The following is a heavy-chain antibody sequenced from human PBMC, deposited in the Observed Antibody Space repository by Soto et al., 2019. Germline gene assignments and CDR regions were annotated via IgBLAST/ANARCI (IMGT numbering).Heavy chain of an antibody. CDR2: MNAKSGDT. J-gene: IGHJ6*02. D-gene: IGHD3-16*01. CDR3: ARGNPFNYAGFAV. Sequence: QAHLEQSGAELKRPGASVKVSCKASGYTFSDFDINWLRQASGQGPEWMGWMNAKSGDTFFAQRFQGNFNMTWDTSLSTAYMEVGSLTSDDTAIYYCARGNPFNYAGFAVWGQGTTVAVSS. CDR1: GYTFSDFD. V-gene: IGHV1-8*01.